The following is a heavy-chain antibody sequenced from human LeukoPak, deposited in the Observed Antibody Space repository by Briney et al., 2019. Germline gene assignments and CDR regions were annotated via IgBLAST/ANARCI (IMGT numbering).Heavy chain of an antibody. J-gene: IGHJ4*02. CDR1: GFIFSNYA. CDR2: ISYDGSNK. CDR3: ARESFAARWD. D-gene: IGHD6-6*01. Sequence: GGSLRLSCAASGFIFSNYAMHWVRQAPGKGLEWVAVISYDGSNKYYADSVKGRFTISRDNAKNSLYLQMNSLTAEDTAVYYCARESFAARWDWGQGTLVTVSS. V-gene: IGHV3-30*04.